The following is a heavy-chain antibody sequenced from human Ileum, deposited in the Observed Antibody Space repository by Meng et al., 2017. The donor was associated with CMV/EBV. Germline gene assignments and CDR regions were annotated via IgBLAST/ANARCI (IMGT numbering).Heavy chain of an antibody. CDR3: AKVHLEDDFWSGSMDY. CDR2: ISGSGRST. Sequence: GGPLRLSCAASGFTFSSYAMSWVRQAPGKGLEWVSAISGSGRSTYYADSVKGRFTISRDSSKNTLYLQMNSLRAEDTAVYYCAKVHLEDDFWSGSMDYWGQGTLVTVSS. J-gene: IGHJ4*02. CDR1: GFTFSSYA. D-gene: IGHD3-3*01. V-gene: IGHV3-23*01.